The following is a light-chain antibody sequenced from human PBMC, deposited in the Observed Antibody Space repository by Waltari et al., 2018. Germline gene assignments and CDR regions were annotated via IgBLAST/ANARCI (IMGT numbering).Light chain of an antibody. J-gene: IGLJ2*01. Sequence: QAVVTQEPSLTVSPGGTVTLTCGSSHGPVTSSHYPYWFQQKPGQAPRTLIYDTSNKHSWTPARFSGSLLGGKAALTLSGAQPEDEAEYYCLLFYSGAEVFGGGTQLTVL. CDR1: HGPVTSSHY. CDR2: DTS. CDR3: LLFYSGAEV. V-gene: IGLV7-46*01.